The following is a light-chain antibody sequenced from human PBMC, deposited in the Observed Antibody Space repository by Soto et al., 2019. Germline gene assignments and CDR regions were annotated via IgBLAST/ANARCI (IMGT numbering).Light chain of an antibody. V-gene: IGLV2-14*01. CDR2: EVT. CDR1: SSDVGHYDY. CDR3: SSYTTAYTQV. Sequence: QSVLTQPASVSGSPGQSITISCTGTSSDVGHYDYVSWYQQHPGKVPKLIISEVTTRPSGVSDRFSGSKSGNTASLTISRLQVEDEAHYYCSSYTTAYTQVFGGGTKITVL. J-gene: IGLJ3*02.